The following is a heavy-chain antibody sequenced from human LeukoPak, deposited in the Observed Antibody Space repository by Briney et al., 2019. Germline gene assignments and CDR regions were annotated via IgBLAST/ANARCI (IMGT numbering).Heavy chain of an antibody. Sequence: GASVKVSCKASGYTFTSYYMHWVRQAPGKGLEWMGGFDPEDGETIYAQKFQGRVTMTEDTSTDTAYMELSSLRSEDTAVYYCATDQPRGYNSLFDYWGQGTLVTVSS. CDR3: ATDQPRGYNSLFDY. CDR2: FDPEDGET. CDR1: GYTFTSYY. D-gene: IGHD5-24*01. J-gene: IGHJ4*02. V-gene: IGHV1-24*01.